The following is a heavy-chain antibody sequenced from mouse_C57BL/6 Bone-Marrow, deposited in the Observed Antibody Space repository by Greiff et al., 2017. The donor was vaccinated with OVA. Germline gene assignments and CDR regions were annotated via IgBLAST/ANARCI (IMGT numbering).Heavy chain of an antibody. CDR3: ARKSSLTGTGFDY. V-gene: IGHV1-52*01. J-gene: IGHJ2*01. CDR2: IDPSDSET. D-gene: IGHD4-1*01. CDR1: GYTFTSCW. Sequence: QVQLQQPGAELVRPGSSVKLSCKASGYTFTSCWMHWVKQRPIQGLEWIGNIDPSDSETHYNQKFKDKATLTVDKSSSTAYMQLSSLTSEDSAVYYCARKSSLTGTGFDYWGQGTTLTVSS.